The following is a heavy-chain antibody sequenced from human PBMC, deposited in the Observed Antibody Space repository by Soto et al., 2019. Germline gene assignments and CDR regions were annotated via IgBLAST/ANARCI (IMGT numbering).Heavy chain of an antibody. J-gene: IGHJ4*02. CDR2: MSPNSGKT. V-gene: IGHV1-8*01. CDR3: ARGRIGAAF. Sequence: QVQLVQSGAEVKKPGASVRVTCKTSGYTFTDYDVSWVRQASGQGLEWMGWMSPNSGKTRYVEKFQGRVTMTANTSLSTAYMELHSLRSEDTAIYFCARGRIGAAFWGQGTLVTVSS. CDR1: GYTFTDYD. D-gene: IGHD2-15*01.